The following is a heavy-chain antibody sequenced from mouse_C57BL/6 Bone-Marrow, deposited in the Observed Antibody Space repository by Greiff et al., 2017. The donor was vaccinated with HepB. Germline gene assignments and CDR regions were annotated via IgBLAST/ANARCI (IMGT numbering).Heavy chain of an antibody. J-gene: IGHJ4*01. CDR3: AREDGNYDYYAMDY. D-gene: IGHD2-1*01. V-gene: IGHV5-4*01. CDR2: ISDGGSYT. Sequence: EVKVVESGGGLVKPGGSLKLSCAASGFTFSSYAMSWVRQTPEKRLEWVATISDGGSYTYYPDNVKGRFTISRDNAKNNLYLQMSQLKSEDTAMYYCAREDGNYDYYAMDYWGQGTSVTVSS. CDR1: GFTFSSYA.